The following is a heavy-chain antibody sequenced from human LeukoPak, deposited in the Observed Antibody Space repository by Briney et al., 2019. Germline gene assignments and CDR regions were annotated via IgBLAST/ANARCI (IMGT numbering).Heavy chain of an antibody. CDR2: IYYSGST. D-gene: IGHD4-17*01. CDR3: ARHDYGDYNLIDY. V-gene: IGHV4-39*01. J-gene: IGHJ4*02. CDR1: GGSISSSSYY. Sequence: SETLSLTCTVSGGSISSSSYYWGWIRQPPGKGLEWIGSIYYSGSTYYNPSLKSRVTISVDTSKNQFSLKLSSVTAAVTAVYYCARHDYGDYNLIDYWGQGTLVTVSS.